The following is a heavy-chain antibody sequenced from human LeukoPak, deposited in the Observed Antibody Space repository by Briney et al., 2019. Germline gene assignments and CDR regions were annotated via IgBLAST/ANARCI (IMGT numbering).Heavy chain of an antibody. D-gene: IGHD6-6*01. V-gene: IGHV3-66*01. CDR3: ARDSTSYYFDC. CDR1: GFSVSSTH. Sequence: GGSLRLSCAASGFSVSSTHMNWVRQAPGKGLEWASIIYTGGTTHYADALKGRVTISRDDSRNTVDLQMDSLRAEDTAVYYCARDSTSYYFDCWGQGTLVTVSS. J-gene: IGHJ4*02. CDR2: IYTGGTT.